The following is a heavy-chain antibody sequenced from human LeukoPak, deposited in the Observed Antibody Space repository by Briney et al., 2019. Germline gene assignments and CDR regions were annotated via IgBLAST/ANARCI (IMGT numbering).Heavy chain of an antibody. CDR3: AKAYSSGFSMGFDY. D-gene: IGHD6-19*01. CDR1: GFTFSTYA. CDR2: ITASGGST. J-gene: IGHJ4*02. Sequence: GGSLTLSCAASGFTFSTYAMSWVRQAPGKGLEWVSTITASGGSTYYADSVKGRFTISRDNSKNTLYLQMNSLRADDTAVYYCAKAYSSGFSMGFDYWGQGTLVTVSS. V-gene: IGHV3-23*01.